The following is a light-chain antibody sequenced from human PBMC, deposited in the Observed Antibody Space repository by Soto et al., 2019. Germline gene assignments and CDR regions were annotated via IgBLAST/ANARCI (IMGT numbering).Light chain of an antibody. CDR2: GAS. Sequence: EIVLTQSPGTLSLSPGERATLSCRASQSVSGSYLAWYQQKPGQAPRLLIYGASSRATDIPDRFSGSGSGTDFPLTISRLEPEDFAVYYCQQYGGSPFTFGPGTKVDIK. CDR1: QSVSGSY. V-gene: IGKV3-20*01. CDR3: QQYGGSPFT. J-gene: IGKJ3*01.